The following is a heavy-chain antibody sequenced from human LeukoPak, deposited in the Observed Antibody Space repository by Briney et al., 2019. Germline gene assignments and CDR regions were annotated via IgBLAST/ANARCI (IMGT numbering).Heavy chain of an antibody. V-gene: IGHV3-21*01. Sequence: PGGSLRLSCAASGFTFSSYSMNWVRQAPGEGLEWVSSISSSSSYIYYADSVKGRFTISRDNAKNSLYLQMNSLRAEDTAVYYCAGGLVVTAIRSFDYWGQGTLVTVSS. D-gene: IGHD2-21*02. CDR2: ISSSSSYI. CDR1: GFTFSSYS. J-gene: IGHJ4*02. CDR3: AGGLVVTAIRSFDY.